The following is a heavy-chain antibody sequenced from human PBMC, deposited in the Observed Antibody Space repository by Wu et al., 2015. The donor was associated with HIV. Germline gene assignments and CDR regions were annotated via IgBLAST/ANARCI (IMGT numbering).Heavy chain of an antibody. J-gene: IGHJ4*02. D-gene: IGHD6-13*01. CDR3: ARRQQLVDQ. V-gene: IGHV1-69*13. Sequence: QVQLVQSGAEVKKPESSVKVSCKASGGTFSNHAISWVRQAPGQGLEWMGRIIPMFKTPDYAQKFKGRVTITADDSTTTSYMELRSLRSQDTAIYFCARRQQLVDQWGQGTLVTVSS. CDR2: IIPMFKTP. CDR1: GGTFSNHA.